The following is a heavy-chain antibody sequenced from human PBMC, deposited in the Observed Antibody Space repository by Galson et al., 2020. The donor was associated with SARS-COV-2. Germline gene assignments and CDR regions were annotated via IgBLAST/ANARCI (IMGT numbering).Heavy chain of an antibody. V-gene: IGHV3-30*18. D-gene: IGHD1-26*01. CDR1: GFTFSSYA. J-gene: IGHJ6*02. CDR3: AKDRSYSGSYGSMDV. CDR2: ISYDGSNK. Sequence: TGGSLRLSCAASGFTFSSYAMHWVRQAPGKGLEWVAVISYDGSNKYYADSVKGRFTISRDNSKNTLYLQMSSLRAEDTAVYYCAKDRSYSGSYGSMDVWGQGTTVTVSS.